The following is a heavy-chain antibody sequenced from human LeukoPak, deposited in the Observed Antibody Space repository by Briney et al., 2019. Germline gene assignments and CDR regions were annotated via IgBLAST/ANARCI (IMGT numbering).Heavy chain of an antibody. CDR3: ARHSITMVRGVIIPVIWFDP. CDR2: IYYSGST. J-gene: IGHJ5*02. CDR1: GGSISSSSYY. V-gene: IGHV4-39*01. D-gene: IGHD3-10*01. Sequence: SETLSLTCTVSGGSISSSSYYWGWIRQPPGKGLEWIGSIYYSGSTYYNPSLKSRVTISVDTSKNQFSLKLSSVTAADTAVYYCARHSITMVRGVIIPVIWFDPWGQGTLVTVSS.